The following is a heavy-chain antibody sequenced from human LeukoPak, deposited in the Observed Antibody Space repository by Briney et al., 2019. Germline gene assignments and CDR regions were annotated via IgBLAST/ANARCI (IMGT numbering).Heavy chain of an antibody. CDR3: ARGPVSTHGMDV. CDR2: RNPNSGRT. CDR1: GYTFTNYD. J-gene: IGHJ6*02. V-gene: IGHV1-8*01. Sequence: ASVKVSCKASGYTFTNYDINWVRQATGQGLEWMGWRNPNSGRTGFAQKFQGRLTMTADTSISTAYMELSSLTSDDTAVYYCARGPVSTHGMDVWGQGATVTVSS. D-gene: IGHD6-13*01.